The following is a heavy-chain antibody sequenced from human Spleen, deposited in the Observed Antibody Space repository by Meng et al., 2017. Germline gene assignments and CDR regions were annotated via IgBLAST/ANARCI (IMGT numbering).Heavy chain of an antibody. CDR2: IYYSGST. Sequence: LHQPGPGLLNPPPPSSLTATVSVASINSGDYYWSWIRQHPGKGLEWIGYIYYSGSTYYNPSLKTLVTISVDPSKNQFSLMVSSVTAADTAVYYCASSGWYRGPNYFDYWGQGTLVTVSS. V-gene: IGHV4-31*01. CDR3: ASSGWYRGPNYFDY. J-gene: IGHJ4*01. CDR1: VASINSGDYY. D-gene: IGHD6-19*01.